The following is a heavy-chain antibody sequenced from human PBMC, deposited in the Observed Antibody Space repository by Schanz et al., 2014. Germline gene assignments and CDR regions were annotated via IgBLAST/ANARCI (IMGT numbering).Heavy chain of an antibody. Sequence: EVQLVESGGGLVQPGGSLRLSCAASGFTFSNYWIHWVRQAPGKGLVWVSRIDADGNSTSYADSVKGRFTISRDNAKNTLYLQLNSLRAEDTAVYYCAKCIGWYGRCAFDIWGQGTMVTVSS. CDR2: IDADGNST. CDR3: AKCIGWYGRCAFDI. V-gene: IGHV3-74*01. J-gene: IGHJ3*02. CDR1: GFTFSNYW. D-gene: IGHD6-19*01.